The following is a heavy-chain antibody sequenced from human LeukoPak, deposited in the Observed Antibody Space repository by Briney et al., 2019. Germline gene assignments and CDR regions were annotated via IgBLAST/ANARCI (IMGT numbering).Heavy chain of an antibody. Sequence: GESLKISCKGSGYSFTSYWIGWVRQASGKGLEWVSAISGSGGSTYYADSVKGRFTISRDNSKNTLYLQMNSLKAEDTAMYYCVRLMRGTIGGDNWGQGTLVTVSA. CDR2: ISGSGGST. CDR1: GYSFTSYW. V-gene: IGHV3-23*01. D-gene: IGHD3-16*01. J-gene: IGHJ4*02. CDR3: VRLMRGTIGGDN.